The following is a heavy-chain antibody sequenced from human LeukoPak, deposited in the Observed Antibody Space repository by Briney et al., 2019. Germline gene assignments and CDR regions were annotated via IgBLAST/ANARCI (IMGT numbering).Heavy chain of an antibody. CDR2: ISSNGGST. J-gene: IGHJ1*01. CDR3: ARDSIYCSSTSCYRYFQH. Sequence: PGGSLRLSCAASGFTFSSYAMHWVRQAPGKGLEYVSAISSNGGSTYYANSVKGRFTISRDNSKNTLYLQMGSRRAEDMAVYYCARDSIYCSSTSCYRYFQHWGKGTLVTVSS. V-gene: IGHV3-64*01. CDR1: GFTFSSYA. D-gene: IGHD2-2*01.